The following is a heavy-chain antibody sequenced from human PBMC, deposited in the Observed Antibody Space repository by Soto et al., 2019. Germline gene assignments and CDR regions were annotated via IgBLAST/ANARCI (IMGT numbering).Heavy chain of an antibody. CDR3: ARDKITGLFDY. D-gene: IGHD2-8*02. V-gene: IGHV4-34*01. CDR1: GGSFSGYY. CDR2: INHSGST. Sequence: SETLSLTCAVYGGSFSGYYWTWIRQPPGTGLKWIGEINHSGSTNYNPSLKSRVTISVDTSKNQFSLKLTSVFAADTAVYYCARDKITGLFDYWGQGTLVTVSS. J-gene: IGHJ4*02.